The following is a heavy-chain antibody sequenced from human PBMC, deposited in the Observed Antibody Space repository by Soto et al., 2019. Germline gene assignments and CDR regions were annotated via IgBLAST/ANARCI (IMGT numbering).Heavy chain of an antibody. CDR3: ARLTDTSVYYLNWVDP. D-gene: IGHD3-22*01. V-gene: IGHV4-59*08. CDR1: GGSINPHF. J-gene: IGHJ5*02. Sequence: QVQLQESGPGLVKPSETLSLTCTVSGGSINPHFWSWIRQPPGKGLEWIGYMSYTGVTDYNPSLTSRVTMSLDTSMSQFALKLTSVTAADTAVYLCARLTDTSVYYLNWVDPWGQGTLVTVSS. CDR2: MSYTGVT.